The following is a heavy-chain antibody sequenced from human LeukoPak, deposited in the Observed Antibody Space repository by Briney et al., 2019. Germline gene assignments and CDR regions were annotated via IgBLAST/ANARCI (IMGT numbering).Heavy chain of an antibody. Sequence: PSETLSLTCAVSGGSISSSSYYWGWIRQPPGKGLEWIGSIYYSGSTYYNPSLKSRVTISVDTSKNQFSLKLSSVTAADTAVYYCARSVLLWFGEPLGAFDIWGQGTMVTVSS. D-gene: IGHD3-10*01. V-gene: IGHV4-39*07. CDR3: ARSVLLWFGEPLGAFDI. CDR1: GGSISSSSYY. CDR2: IYYSGST. J-gene: IGHJ3*02.